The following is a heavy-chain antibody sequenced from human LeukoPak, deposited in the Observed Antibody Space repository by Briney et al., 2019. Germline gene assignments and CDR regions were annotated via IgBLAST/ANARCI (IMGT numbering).Heavy chain of an antibody. V-gene: IGHV1-69*01. CDR1: GGTFSSYA. CDR2: IIPIFGTA. J-gene: IGHJ4*02. CDR3: ASGPGSSGYYSSFDY. D-gene: IGHD3-22*01. Sequence: ASVKVSCKASGGTFSSYAISWVRQAPGQGLEWMGGIIPIFGTANYAQKFQGRVTITADESTSTAYMEPSSLRSEDTAVYYCASGPGSSGYYSSFDYWGQGTLVTVSS.